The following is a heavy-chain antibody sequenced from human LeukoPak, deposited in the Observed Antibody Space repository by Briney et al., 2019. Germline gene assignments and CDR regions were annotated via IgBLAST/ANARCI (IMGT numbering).Heavy chain of an antibody. J-gene: IGHJ5*02. CDR2: ISSSSSYI. D-gene: IGHD3-10*01. V-gene: IGHV3-21*01. CDR1: GFTFSSYS. Sequence: PGGSLRLSCAASGFTFSSYSMNWVRQAPGKGLEWVSSISSSSSYIYYADSVKGRFTISRDNAKNSLYLQMNSLRAEDTAVYYCARATNGSRINWFDPWGQGTLVTVSS. CDR3: ARATNGSRINWFDP.